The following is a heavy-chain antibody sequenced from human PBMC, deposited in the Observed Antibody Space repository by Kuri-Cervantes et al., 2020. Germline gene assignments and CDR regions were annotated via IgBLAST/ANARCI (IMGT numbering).Heavy chain of an antibody. J-gene: IGHJ4*02. CDR2: ISSSSAI. CDR1: GFTLSDYY. D-gene: IGHD3-22*01. V-gene: IGHV3-69-1*01. Sequence: GGSLRLSCTSSGFTLSDYYMSWIRQAPGKGLEWVSYISSSSAIYYADSVKGRFTISRDNAKNSLYLQMNSLRAEDTAVYYCARARYDSSGYYFGPIDYWGQGTLVTVSS. CDR3: ARARYDSSGYYFGPIDY.